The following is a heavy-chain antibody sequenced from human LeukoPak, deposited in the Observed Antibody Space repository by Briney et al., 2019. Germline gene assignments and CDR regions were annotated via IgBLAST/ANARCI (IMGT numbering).Heavy chain of an antibody. V-gene: IGHV4-39*07. CDR2: IYYSGST. J-gene: IGHJ3*02. D-gene: IGHD6-19*01. CDR1: GGSISSSSYY. Sequence: ETLSLTCTVSGGSISSSSYYWGWIRQPPGKGLEWIGSIYYSGSTYYNPSLKSRVTISVDTSKNQFSLKLSSVTAADTAVYYCARGRAVAGTRGAFDIWGQGTMVTVSS. CDR3: ARGRAVAGTRGAFDI.